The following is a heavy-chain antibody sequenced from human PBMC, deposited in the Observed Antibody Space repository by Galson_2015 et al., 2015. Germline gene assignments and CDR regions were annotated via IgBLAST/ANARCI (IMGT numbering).Heavy chain of an antibody. CDR2: MSNSGTNI. CDR3: ARDSGGAGADYWYFDV. V-gene: IGHV3-48*02. CDR1: GFTLGFYS. Sequence: SLRLSCAASGFTLGFYSMNWVRQAPGKGLEWVSFMSNSGTNIYYADSVKGRFTISRDSAKKSLYLQMNSLRDEDTAVYYCARDSGGAGADYWYFDVWGRGTLVIVSS. D-gene: IGHD6-19*01. J-gene: IGHJ2*01.